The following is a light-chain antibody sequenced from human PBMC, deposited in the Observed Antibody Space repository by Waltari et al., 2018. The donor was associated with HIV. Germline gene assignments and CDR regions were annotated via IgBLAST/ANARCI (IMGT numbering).Light chain of an antibody. CDR3: QQYYDTPLT. V-gene: IGKV4-1*01. CDR1: QSVLYSSNNKNY. Sequence: DIVMTQSPDSLAVSLGERAPINCKSSQSVLYSSNNKNYLAWYQQKPGQPPKLLIYWASTRESGVPDRFSGSGSGTDFTLTISSLQAEDVAVYYCQQYYDTPLTFGGGTKVEIK. J-gene: IGKJ4*01. CDR2: WAS.